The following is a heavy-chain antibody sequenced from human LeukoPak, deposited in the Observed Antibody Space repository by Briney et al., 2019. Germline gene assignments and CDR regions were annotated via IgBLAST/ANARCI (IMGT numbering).Heavy chain of an antibody. CDR2: IYHNGST. CDR3: ARQGRYYDSSGYRIPSNFDY. Sequence: PSETLSLTCAVSGYSISSGDYWGWIRQPPAKGLEWIGSIYHNGSTYYNPSLNSRVTISVDTSKNQFSLKLRSVTAADTAVYYCARQGRYYDSSGYRIPSNFDYWGQGTLVTVSS. CDR1: GYSISSGDY. J-gene: IGHJ4*02. D-gene: IGHD3-22*01. V-gene: IGHV4-38-2*01.